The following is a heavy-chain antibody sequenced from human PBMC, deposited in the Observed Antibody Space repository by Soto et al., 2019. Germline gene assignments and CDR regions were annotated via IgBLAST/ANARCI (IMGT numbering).Heavy chain of an antibody. D-gene: IGHD3-22*01. CDR2: IWYDGSNK. J-gene: IGHJ4*02. V-gene: IGHV3-33*01. Sequence: QVQLVESGGGVVQPGRSLRLSCAASGFTFSSYGMHWVRQAPGKGLEWVAVIWYDGSNKYYADSVKGRFTISRDNSKNTLYLQMNSLRAEDTAVYYCARDPRYYDSSGPPDYWGQGTLVTVSS. CDR3: ARDPRYYDSSGPPDY. CDR1: GFTFSSYG.